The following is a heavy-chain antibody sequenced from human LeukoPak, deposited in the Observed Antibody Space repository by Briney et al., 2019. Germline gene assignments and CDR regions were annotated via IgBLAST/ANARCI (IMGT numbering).Heavy chain of an antibody. CDR2: ISSSSSYI. Sequence: GGSLRLSCVASGFTFSSYSMNWVRQAPGKGLEWVSSISSSSSYIYYADSVKGRFTISRDNAKNSLYLQMNGLRAEDTAVYYCASLKYYDILTGYYGDYWGQGTLVTVSS. V-gene: IGHV3-21*01. D-gene: IGHD3-9*01. CDR1: GFTFSSYS. CDR3: ASLKYYDILTGYYGDY. J-gene: IGHJ4*02.